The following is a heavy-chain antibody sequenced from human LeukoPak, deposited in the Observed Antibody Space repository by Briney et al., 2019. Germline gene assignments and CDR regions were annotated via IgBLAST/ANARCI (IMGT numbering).Heavy chain of an antibody. J-gene: IGHJ4*02. V-gene: IGHV4-59*01. CDR2: THHSGAT. CDR3: ARSSGHSYGDFDY. D-gene: IGHD5-18*01. CDR1: GVSITSNY. Sequence: RASETLSLTCSVSGVSITSNYWSWIRQPPGKGLEWLGYTHHSGATSYNPSLKSRGTMSLDTSNNQFSLKLSSVTAADTAVCYCARSSGHSYGDFDYWGQGNLVTVSS.